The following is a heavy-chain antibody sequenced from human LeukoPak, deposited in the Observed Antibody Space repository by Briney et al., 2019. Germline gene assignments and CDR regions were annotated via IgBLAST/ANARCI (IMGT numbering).Heavy chain of an antibody. CDR2: IRYDGSNK. V-gene: IGHV3-30*02. CDR3: AKDRYCSSTSCPGNY. Sequence: GGSLRLSCAASGFTFSSYGMHWVRQAPGKGLEWVAFIRYDGSNKYYADSVKGRFTISRDNSKNTLYLQMNSLRAEDTAVYYCAKDRYCSSTSCPGNYWGQGTLVTVSS. J-gene: IGHJ4*02. D-gene: IGHD2-2*01. CDR1: GFTFSSYG.